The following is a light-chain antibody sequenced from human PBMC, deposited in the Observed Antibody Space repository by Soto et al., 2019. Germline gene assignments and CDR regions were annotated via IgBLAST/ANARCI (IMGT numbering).Light chain of an antibody. V-gene: IGKV3-11*01. J-gene: IGKJ5*01. CDR3: QQRSNWIT. CDR2: GAS. Sequence: EIVLTQSPATLSLSPGERATLSCRASQSVNSYLAWYQHKPGQAPRLLIYGASNRATGIPARFSGSGSGTDFTLTISSLEPEDFAVYYCQQRSNWITFGQGTRPDLK. CDR1: QSVNSY.